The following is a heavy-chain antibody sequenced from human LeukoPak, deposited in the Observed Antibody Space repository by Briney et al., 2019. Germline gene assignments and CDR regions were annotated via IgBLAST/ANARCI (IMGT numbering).Heavy chain of an antibody. V-gene: IGHV3-11*04. J-gene: IGHJ6*03. Sequence: LSLTCTVSGGSISSSSYYWGWIRQPPGKGLEWVSYISSSGSTIYYADSVKGRFTISRDNAKNSLYLQMNSLRAEDTAVYYCARDREPGYYYYMDVWGKGTTVTVSS. CDR1: GGSISSSSYY. D-gene: IGHD1-26*01. CDR3: ARDREPGYYYYMDV. CDR2: ISSSGSTI.